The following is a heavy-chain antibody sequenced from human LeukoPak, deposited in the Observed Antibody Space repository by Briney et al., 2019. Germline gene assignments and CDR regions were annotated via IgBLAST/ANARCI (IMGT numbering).Heavy chain of an antibody. Sequence: GESLKISCKGSGYSFTSFWIAWVRQMPGKGLEWMGIIYPGDSDTRYSPSFQGQVTISADKSISTAYLQWSSLKASDTAMYYCARQVAVARDAFDIWGQGTMVTVSS. CDR1: GYSFTSFW. J-gene: IGHJ3*02. CDR2: IYPGDSDT. D-gene: IGHD6-19*01. CDR3: ARQVAVARDAFDI. V-gene: IGHV5-51*01.